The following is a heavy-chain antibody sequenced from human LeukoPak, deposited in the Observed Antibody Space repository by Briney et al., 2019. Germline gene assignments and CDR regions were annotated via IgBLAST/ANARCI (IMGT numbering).Heavy chain of an antibody. V-gene: IGHV1-46*01. CDR3: ARDLEWLPNYYYYGMDV. CDR1: GYTFTSYY. Sequence: ASVKVSCKASGYTFTSYYMHWVQQAPRQGLEWMGIINPSGDSTSYAQKFQGRVTMTRDTSTSTVYMELSSLRSEDTAVYYCARDLEWLPNYYYYGMDVWGQGTTVTVSS. J-gene: IGHJ6*02. CDR2: INPSGDST. D-gene: IGHD3-3*01.